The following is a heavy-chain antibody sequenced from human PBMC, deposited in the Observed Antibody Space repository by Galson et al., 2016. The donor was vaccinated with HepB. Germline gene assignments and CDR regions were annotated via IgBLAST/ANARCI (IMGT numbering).Heavy chain of an antibody. Sequence: SLRLSCAASGFIFSDYHINWIRQAPGKGLEWISYISSSSNTIHYADSVKGRFTVSRDYAKNSLYLQTNSLRAEDTAVYYCARDSSSGYVIDAFDIWGQGTMVTVSS. J-gene: IGHJ3*02. CDR3: ARDSSSGYVIDAFDI. D-gene: IGHD5-12*01. CDR2: ISSSSNTI. V-gene: IGHV3-11*04. CDR1: GFIFSDYH.